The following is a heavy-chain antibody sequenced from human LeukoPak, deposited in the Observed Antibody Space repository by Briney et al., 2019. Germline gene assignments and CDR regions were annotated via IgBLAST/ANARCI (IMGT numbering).Heavy chain of an antibody. D-gene: IGHD1-7*01. CDR2: IKQDAGDK. CDR1: AFTFSNYW. Sequence: HPGGSLRLSCASSAFTFSNYWMTWVSQAPGKWLGCVASIKQDAGDKYYVDSVKARFTISRDNAKNSMYLQMNSLRAEDTAVYYCARHLKLELPASSGYCYGMDVWGRGTTVTVSS. J-gene: IGHJ6*02. CDR3: ARHLKLELPASSGYCYGMDV. V-gene: IGHV3-7*01.